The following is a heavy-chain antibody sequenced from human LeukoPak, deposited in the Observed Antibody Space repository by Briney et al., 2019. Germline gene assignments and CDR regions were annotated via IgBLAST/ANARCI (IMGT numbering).Heavy chain of an antibody. CDR2: IYYSGST. J-gene: IGHJ6*02. V-gene: IGHV4-59*01. D-gene: IGHD6-6*01. CDR1: GGSISSYY. CDR3: ARNNLSSIAARDYYYYGMDV. Sequence: SETLSLTCTVSGGSISSYYWSWTRQPPGKGLEWIGYIYYSGSTNYNPSLKSRVTISVDTSKNQFSLKLSSVTAADTAVYYCARNNLSSIAARDYYYYGMDVWGQGTTVTVSS.